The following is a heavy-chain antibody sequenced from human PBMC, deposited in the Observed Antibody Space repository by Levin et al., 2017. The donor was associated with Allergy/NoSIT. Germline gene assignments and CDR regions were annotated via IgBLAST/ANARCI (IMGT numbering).Heavy chain of an antibody. Sequence: GGSLRLSCKGSGYSFTSYWIGWVRQMPGKGLEWMGIIYPGDSDTRYSPSFQGQVTISADKSISTAYLQWSSLKASDTAMYYCARLPYCGGDCYTYYFDYWGQGTLVTVSS. V-gene: IGHV5-51*01. CDR1: GYSFTSYW. J-gene: IGHJ4*02. D-gene: IGHD2-21*02. CDR2: IYPGDSDT. CDR3: ARLPYCGGDCYTYYFDY.